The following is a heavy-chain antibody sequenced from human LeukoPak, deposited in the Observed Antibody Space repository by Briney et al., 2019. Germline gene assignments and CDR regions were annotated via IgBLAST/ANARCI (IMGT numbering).Heavy chain of an antibody. CDR3: ARVICTGGSCFQNDY. D-gene: IGHD2-8*02. V-gene: IGHV3-48*03. Sequence: PGGSLRLSCTASGLIFSNFEMNWVRQSPGKGLQWVAYINSGATSEYYADSVKGRFTISRDNAKNSLYLQMNSLGVQDTAIYYCARVICTGGSCFQNDYWGQGTLVTVSS. CDR2: INSGATSE. J-gene: IGHJ4*02. CDR1: GLIFSNFE.